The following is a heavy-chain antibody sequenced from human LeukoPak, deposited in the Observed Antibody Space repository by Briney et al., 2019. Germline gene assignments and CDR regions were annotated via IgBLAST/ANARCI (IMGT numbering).Heavy chain of an antibody. Sequence: GGSLRLSCAASGFTVSNNYMSWVRQAPGKGLEWVSVIHSGGRTYYADSVKGRFTISRDNSKNTLSLQMNSLRVEDTALYYCAKMVAAGNMYPLRPQHWGQGTLVTVSS. CDR3: AKMVAAGNMYPLRPQH. CDR1: GFTVSNNY. CDR2: IHSGGRT. D-gene: IGHD6-13*01. J-gene: IGHJ1*01. V-gene: IGHV3-53*01.